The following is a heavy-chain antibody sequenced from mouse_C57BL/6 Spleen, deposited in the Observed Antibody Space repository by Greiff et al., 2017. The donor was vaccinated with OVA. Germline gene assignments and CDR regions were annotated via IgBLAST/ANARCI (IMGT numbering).Heavy chain of an antibody. V-gene: IGHV1-31*01. J-gene: IGHJ2*01. D-gene: IGHD2-4*01. Sequence: VQLKQSGPELVKPGASVKISCKASGYSFTGYYMHWVKQSHGNILDWIGYIYPYNGVSSYNQKFKGKATLTVDKSSSTADMELRSLTSEDSSVYNSASDYDRYYVDYWGQGTTLTVSS. CDR1: GYSFTGYY. CDR2: IYPYNGVS. CDR3: ASDYDRYYVDY.